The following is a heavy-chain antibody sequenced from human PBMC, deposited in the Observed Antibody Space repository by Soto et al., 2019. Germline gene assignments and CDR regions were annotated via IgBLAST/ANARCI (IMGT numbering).Heavy chain of an antibody. CDR2: IYSGGST. V-gene: IGHV3-53*01. Sequence: EVQLVESGGGLIQPGGSLRLSCAASGFTVSSNYMSWVRQAPGKGLEWVSVIYSGGSTYYADSVKGRFTISRDNSKNTLYLQMNSLRAEDTAVYYCARTYSGYDYLGWWYWGQGTLVTVSS. CDR1: GFTVSSNY. CDR3: ARTYSGYDYLGWWY. J-gene: IGHJ4*02. D-gene: IGHD5-12*01.